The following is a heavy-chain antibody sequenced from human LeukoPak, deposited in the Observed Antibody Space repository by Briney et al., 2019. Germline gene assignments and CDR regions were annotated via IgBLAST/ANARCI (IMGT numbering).Heavy chain of an antibody. CDR1: GGSISNYY. CDR2: IYYSGST. Sequence: PSETLSLTCTVSGGSISNYYWSWIRQPPGKGLEWIGYIYYSGSTNYNPSLKSRVTISVDTSKNQFSLKLSSVTAADTAVYYCARDSSGWYGSLDYWGQGTLVAVSS. CDR3: ARDSSGWYGSLDY. D-gene: IGHD6-19*01. V-gene: IGHV4-59*01. J-gene: IGHJ4*02.